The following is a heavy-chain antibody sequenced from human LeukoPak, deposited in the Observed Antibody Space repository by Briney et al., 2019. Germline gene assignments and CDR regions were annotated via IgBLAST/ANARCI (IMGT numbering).Heavy chain of an antibody. D-gene: IGHD1-26*01. CDR2: IPHDGSSA. J-gene: IGHJ5*01. CDR3: ATGSDFYYDS. Sequence: GRSLRLSCTASGFTFTSNCMHWVRQAPGKGLEWVAAIPHDGSSALYADSVKGRFIISRDNSKNTQYLQMNSLRIEDSAVYYCATGSDFYYDSWGQGILVTVSS. V-gene: IGHV3-30-3*01. CDR1: GFTFTSNC.